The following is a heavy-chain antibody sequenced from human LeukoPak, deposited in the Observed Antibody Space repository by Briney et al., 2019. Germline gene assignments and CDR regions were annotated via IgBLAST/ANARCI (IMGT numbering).Heavy chain of an antibody. D-gene: IGHD3-10*02. J-gene: IGHJ6*04. CDR2: IQHDGSNQ. Sequence: GGSLRLSCAAPGFSFSGYGMHWVRQAPGKGLEWVAYIQHDGSNQQYADSVKGRFSISRDTSKNMLYLQMNSLRAEDTAVYYCAELGITMIGGVWGKGTTVTISS. CDR3: AELGITMIGGV. V-gene: IGHV3-30*02. CDR1: GFSFSGYG.